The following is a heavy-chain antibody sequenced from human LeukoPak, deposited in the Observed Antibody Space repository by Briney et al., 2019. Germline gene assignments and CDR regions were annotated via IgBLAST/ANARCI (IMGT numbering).Heavy chain of an antibody. CDR1: GGSFSGYY. CDR2: INHSGST. D-gene: IGHD5-12*01. J-gene: IGHJ4*02. V-gene: IGHV4-34*01. CDR3: ARGSIIVATIEFDY. Sequence: SETLSLTCAVHGGSFSGYYWSWIRQPPGKGLEWIGEINHSGSTNYNPSLKSRVTISVDTSKNQFSLKLSSVTAADTAVYYCARGSIIVATIEFDYWGQGTLVTVSS.